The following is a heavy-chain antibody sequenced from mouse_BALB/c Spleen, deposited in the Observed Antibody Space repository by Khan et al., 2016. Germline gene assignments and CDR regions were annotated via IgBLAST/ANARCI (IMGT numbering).Heavy chain of an antibody. D-gene: IGHD2-12*01. CDR2: IWRGGST. V-gene: IGHV2-5-1*01. CDR3: AIVDSFDSDWAWFAY. Sequence: QVQLQQSGPSLVQPSQSLSITCTVAGFSLTTYVVHWVRQSPGKGLEWLGVIWRGGSTDYNEAFMSRLRITKDNSKSKVFFKLNSLQADDTAMYYCAIVDSFDSDWAWFAYWGQGSLVTVSA. CDR1: GFSLTTYV. J-gene: IGHJ3*01.